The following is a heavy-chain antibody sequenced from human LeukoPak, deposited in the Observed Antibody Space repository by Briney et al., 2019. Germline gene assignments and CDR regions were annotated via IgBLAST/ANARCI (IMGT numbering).Heavy chain of an antibody. D-gene: IGHD3-10*01. CDR3: ARVGGH. CDR2: ITGSGGST. V-gene: IGHV3-23*01. CDR1: GFTLSSYG. Sequence: GGSLRLSCAASGFTLSSYGMSWVRQAPGKGLEWVSGITGSGGSTYYADSVRGRFTISRDNSKNTLYLQMNSLRVEDTAVYYCARVGGHWGQGTLVTVSS. J-gene: IGHJ4*02.